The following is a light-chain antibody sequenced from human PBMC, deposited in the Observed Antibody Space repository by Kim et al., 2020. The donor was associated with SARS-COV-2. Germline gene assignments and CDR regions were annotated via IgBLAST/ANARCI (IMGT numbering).Light chain of an antibody. V-gene: IGLV8-61*01. Sequence: GGTVRLTCCLGSGSVSASSYPSWYQQTPGQAPRTLIYSTNTRSSGVPDRVSGSILGNKAALTITGAQADDESDYYCMLFIGSGIWVFGGGTQLRVL. J-gene: IGLJ3*02. CDR2: STN. CDR3: MLFIGSGIWV. CDR1: SGSVSASSY.